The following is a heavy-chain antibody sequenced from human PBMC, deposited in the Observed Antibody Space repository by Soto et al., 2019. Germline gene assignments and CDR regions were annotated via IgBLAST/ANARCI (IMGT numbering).Heavy chain of an antibody. J-gene: IGHJ4*02. CDR1: GFTVSSNY. CDR2: IYSGGST. V-gene: IGHV3-66*01. CDR3: ARDLGKYYYDSSGFSLAKVANLKALED. D-gene: IGHD3-22*01. Sequence: GGSLRLSCAASGFTVSSNYMSWVRQAPGKGLEWVSVIYSGGSTYYADSVKGRFTISRDDAKNALYLKMTSLRAEDTAVYYCARDLGKYYYDSSGFSLAKVANLKALEDRGQGTLLTVSS.